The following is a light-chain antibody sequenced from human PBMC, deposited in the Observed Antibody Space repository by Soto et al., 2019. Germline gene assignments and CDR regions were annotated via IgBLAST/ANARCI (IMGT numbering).Light chain of an antibody. CDR3: QQSYSTLRT. CDR2: AAS. V-gene: IGKV1-39*01. Sequence: DIQMTQSPSSLSASVGDRVTITCRASQTISIYLNWYQHKPGKAPKLLIYAASSLQSGVPSRFSGSGSGTDFTLTISSLQPEDFATYYCQQSYSTLRTFGQGTKVEIK. CDR1: QTISIY. J-gene: IGKJ1*01.